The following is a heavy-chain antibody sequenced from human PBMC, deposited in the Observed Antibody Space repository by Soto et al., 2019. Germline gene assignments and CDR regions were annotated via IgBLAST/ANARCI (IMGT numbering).Heavy chain of an antibody. V-gene: IGHV3-23*01. CDR3: AKGSIDSCYAQLDY. D-gene: IGHD2-2*01. Sequence: EVPVLESGGGLVQPGGSLRLSCAASGFTFGNYAMTWVRQAPGKGLEWVSVICGSGGSTHYADSVKGRFTISRDNSKNTLYLQMSNLRAEDTAMYYCAKGSIDSCYAQLDYWGQGTLVTVSS. CDR1: GFTFGNYA. J-gene: IGHJ4*02. CDR2: ICGSGGST.